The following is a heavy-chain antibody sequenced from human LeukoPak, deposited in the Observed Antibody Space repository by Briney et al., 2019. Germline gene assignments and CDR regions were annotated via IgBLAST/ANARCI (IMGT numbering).Heavy chain of an antibody. V-gene: IGHV3-53*01. CDR2: IYSGGNT. CDR1: GLTLSSNC. Sequence: PGGSLRLSCAASGLTLSSNCMSWVRQAPGKGLEWVSFIYSGGNTYYADSVKGRFTISRDNSKNTVHLQMNSLRAEDTAMYYCARRAGDYSHPYDYWGQGTLVTVSS. D-gene: IGHD3-22*01. CDR3: ARRAGDYSHPYDY. J-gene: IGHJ4*02.